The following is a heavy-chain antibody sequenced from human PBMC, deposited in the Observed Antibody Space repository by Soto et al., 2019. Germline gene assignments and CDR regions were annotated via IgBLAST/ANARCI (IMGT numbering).Heavy chain of an antibody. CDR1: GYIFTGYY. J-gene: IGHJ4*02. D-gene: IGHD6-19*01. CDR3: ATSRISIAVAGETEYYFDY. Sequence: ASVKVSCKASGYIFTGYYMHWVRQAPGQGLEWMGWINPNSGDTNYTQKFQGWVTMTRDTSISTAYMELSRLRSDDTAVYYCATSRISIAVAGETEYYFDYWGQGTLVTV. V-gene: IGHV1-2*04. CDR2: INPNSGDT.